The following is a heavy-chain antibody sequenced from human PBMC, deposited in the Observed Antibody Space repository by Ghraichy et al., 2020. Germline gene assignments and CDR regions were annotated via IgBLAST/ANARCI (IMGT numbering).Heavy chain of an antibody. CDR2: ISGSGGST. D-gene: IGHD3-22*01. CDR3: AKSLIVVVFDY. J-gene: IGHJ4*02. V-gene: IGHV3-23*01. CDR1: GFTFSSYA. Sequence: LSLTCAASGFTFSSYAMSWVRQAPGKGLEWVSAISGSGGSTYYADSVKGRFTISRDNSKNTLYLQMNSLRAEDTAVYYCAKSLIVVVFDYWGQGTLVTVSS.